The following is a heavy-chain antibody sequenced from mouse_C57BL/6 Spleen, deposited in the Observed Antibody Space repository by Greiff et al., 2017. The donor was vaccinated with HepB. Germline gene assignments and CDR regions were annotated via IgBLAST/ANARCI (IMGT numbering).Heavy chain of an antibody. CDR1: GYTFTSYW. CDR3: ARSNWALYYFDY. CDR2: IDPSDSYT. J-gene: IGHJ2*01. D-gene: IGHD4-1*02. V-gene: IGHV1-69*01. Sequence: VQLQQSGAELVMPGASVKLSCKASGYTFTSYWMHWVKQRPGQGLEWIGEIDPSDSYTNYNQKFKGKSTLTVDKSSSTAYMQLSSLTSEDSAVYYCARSNWALYYFDYWGQGTTLTVSS.